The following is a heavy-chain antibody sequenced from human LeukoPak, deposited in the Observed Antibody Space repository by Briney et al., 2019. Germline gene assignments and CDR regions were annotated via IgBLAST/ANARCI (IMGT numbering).Heavy chain of an antibody. CDR1: GFTFSSYA. J-gene: IGHJ6*02. D-gene: IGHD4-17*01. Sequence: PGGSLRLSCAASGFTFSSYAMSWVRQAPGKGLEWVSAISGSGGSTYYADSVKGRFSISRDNSKNTLYLQMNSLRAEDTAENYCAKDTNYGDYEAEGMDVWGQGTTVTVSS. CDR2: ISGSGGST. V-gene: IGHV3-23*01. CDR3: AKDTNYGDYEAEGMDV.